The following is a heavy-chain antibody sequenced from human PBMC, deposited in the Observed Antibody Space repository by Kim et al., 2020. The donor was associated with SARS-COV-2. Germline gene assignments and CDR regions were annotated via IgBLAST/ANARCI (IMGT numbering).Heavy chain of an antibody. V-gene: IGHV4-39*07. J-gene: IGHJ4*02. CDR3: ATMAVAGSRYN. D-gene: IGHD6-19*01. CDR2: IYYSGST. CDR1: GGSISSSSFY. Sequence: SETLSLTCIVSGGSISSSSFYWGWIRQPPGKGLEWIGSIYYSGSTYYNPSLKSRVTISVDTSKNQFSLKLSSVTAADTAVYYCATMAVAGSRYNWGQGTLVTVSS.